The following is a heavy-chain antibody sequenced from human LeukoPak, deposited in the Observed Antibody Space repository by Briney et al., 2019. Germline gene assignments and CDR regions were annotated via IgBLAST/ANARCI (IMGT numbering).Heavy chain of an antibody. D-gene: IGHD3-3*01. J-gene: IGHJ4*02. CDR2: ISYDGSNK. CDR3: ARGLGGSRTGYFDY. Sequence: GGSLRLSCAASGFTFSSYAMHWVRQAPGKGLEWVAVISYDGSNKYYADSVKGRFTISRDNSKNTLYLQMNSLRAEDTAVYYCARGLGGSRTGYFDYWGQGTLVTVSS. V-gene: IGHV3-30-3*01. CDR1: GFTFSSYA.